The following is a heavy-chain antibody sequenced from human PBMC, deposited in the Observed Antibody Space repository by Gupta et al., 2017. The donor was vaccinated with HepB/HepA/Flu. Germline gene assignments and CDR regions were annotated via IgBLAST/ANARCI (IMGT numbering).Heavy chain of an antibody. CDR2: INHSGST. CDR1: GGSFSGYY. CDR3: ARGLVGANDY. V-gene: IGHV4-34*01. D-gene: IGHD1-26*01. J-gene: IGHJ4*02. Sequence: QVQLQQWGAGLLKPSETLSLTCAVYGGSFSGYYWSWIRQPPGKGLEWIGEINHSGSTNDNPSLKSRVTISVDTSKNQFSLKLSSVTAADTAVYYGARGLVGANDYWGQGTLVTVSP.